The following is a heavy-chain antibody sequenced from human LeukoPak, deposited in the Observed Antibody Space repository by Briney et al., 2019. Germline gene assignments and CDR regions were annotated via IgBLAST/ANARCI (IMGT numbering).Heavy chain of an antibody. D-gene: IGHD1-26*01. J-gene: IGHJ3*02. CDR2: INKNGSEK. CDR1: GLTFNNYW. Sequence: GGSLRLSCAASGLTFNNYWMSWVRQAPGKGLEWVANINKNGSEKYYVDSVRGRFTISRDNAKNLLYLQMNSLRAEDTAVYYCAREGGIVGADDAFDIWGKGTMVTVSS. CDR3: AREGGIVGADDAFDI. V-gene: IGHV3-7*01.